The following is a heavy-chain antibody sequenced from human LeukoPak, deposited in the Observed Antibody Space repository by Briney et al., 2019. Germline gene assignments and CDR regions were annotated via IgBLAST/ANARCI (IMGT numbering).Heavy chain of an antibody. CDR1: GCIFSTYG. J-gene: IGHJ6*02. V-gene: IGHV3-30*18. D-gene: IGHD1-26*01. CDR3: AKVDSGSYEEDYYYYGMDV. Sequence: GGSLRLSCAVSGCIFSTYGMHWVRQAPGKGLEWVAIISFNGSATYYADSVKGRFTISRDNSKNTLYLRMNSLRAEDTAVYYCAKVDSGSYEEDYYYYGMDVWGQGTTVTVSS. CDR2: ISFNGSAT.